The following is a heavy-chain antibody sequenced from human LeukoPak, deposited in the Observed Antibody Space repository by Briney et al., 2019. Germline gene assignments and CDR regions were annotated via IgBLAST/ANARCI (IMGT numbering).Heavy chain of an antibody. D-gene: IGHD1-26*01. J-gene: IGHJ4*02. V-gene: IGHV4-59*08. CDR1: GGSISSYY. CDR3: ARTLVGAEGDFDY. CDR2: IYYSGST. Sequence: PSETLSLTCTVSGGSISSYYWSWIRQPPGKGLEWIGYIYYSGSTNYNPSLKSRVTISVDTSKNQSSLKLSSVTAADTAVYYCARTLVGAEGDFDYWGQGTLVTVSS.